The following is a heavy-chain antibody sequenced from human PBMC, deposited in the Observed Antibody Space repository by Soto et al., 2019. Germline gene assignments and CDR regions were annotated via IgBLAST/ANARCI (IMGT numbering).Heavy chain of an antibody. Sequence: SETLSLTCTVSGGSISSYYWSWIRQPPGKGLEWIGYIYYSGSTNYNPSLKSRVTISVDTSKNQFSLKLSSVTAADTAVYYCARHKYRYCSGGSCYFDNWFDPWGQGTLVTVSS. J-gene: IGHJ5*02. V-gene: IGHV4-59*08. CDR1: GGSISSYY. CDR3: ARHKYRYCSGGSCYFDNWFDP. D-gene: IGHD2-15*01. CDR2: IYYSGST.